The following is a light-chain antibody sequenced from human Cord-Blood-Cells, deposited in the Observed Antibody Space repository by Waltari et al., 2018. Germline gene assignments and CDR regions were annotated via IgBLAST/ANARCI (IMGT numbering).Light chain of an antibody. Sequence: DIVMTQSPDSLAVSLGESATINCKSSQSVLYSSNNKNYLAWYQQKPGHPPKLLIYWASTRESGVPDRFSGSGSGTDFTLTISSLQAEDVAVYYCQQYYSTPTFGQGTKVEIK. CDR2: WAS. CDR3: QQYYSTPT. CDR1: QSVLYSSNNKNY. J-gene: IGKJ1*01. V-gene: IGKV4-1*01.